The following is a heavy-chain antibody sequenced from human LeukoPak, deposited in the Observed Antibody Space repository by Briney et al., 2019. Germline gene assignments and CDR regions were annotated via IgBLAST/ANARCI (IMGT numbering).Heavy chain of an antibody. V-gene: IGHV4-34*01. CDR2: INHSGST. CDR3: ARAGIVVVPAARAELDY. D-gene: IGHD2-2*01. Sequence: SETLSLTCAVYGGSFSGYYWSWIRQPPGKGLEWIGEINHSGSTNYNPSLKSRVTISVDTSKNQFSLKLSSVTAADTAVYYCARAGIVVVPAARAELDYWGQGTLVTVSS. CDR1: GGSFSGYY. J-gene: IGHJ4*02.